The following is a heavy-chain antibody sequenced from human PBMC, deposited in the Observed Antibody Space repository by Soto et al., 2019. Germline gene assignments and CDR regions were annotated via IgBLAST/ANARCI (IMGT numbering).Heavy chain of an antibody. V-gene: IGHV1-69*06. CDR2: IIPIFGTA. D-gene: IGHD3-22*01. CDR3: ARVDYYDSTGGHVAFDI. J-gene: IGHJ3*02. CDR1: GGTFSSYA. Sequence: QVQLVQSGAEVKKPGSSVKVSCKPSGGTFSSYAISWVRQAPGQGLEWMGGIIPIFGTANYAQKFQGRVTITADKSTSTAYMELSILRSEDTAVYYCARVDYYDSTGGHVAFDIWGQGTMVTVSS.